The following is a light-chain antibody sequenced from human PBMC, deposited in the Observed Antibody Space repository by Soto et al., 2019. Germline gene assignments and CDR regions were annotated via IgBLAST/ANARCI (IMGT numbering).Light chain of an antibody. CDR3: QQYYISSM. CDR1: QNIGTW. V-gene: IGKV1-5*03. CDR2: RAS. Sequence: DIQMTQSPSTLSASVGDRVTITCRASQNIGTWLAWYQQKPGKVHKLLIQRASSLESGVPSRFSGSGSGTEFSLTITSLQPDDFAAYYCQQYYISSMFGQGTKVEIK. J-gene: IGKJ1*01.